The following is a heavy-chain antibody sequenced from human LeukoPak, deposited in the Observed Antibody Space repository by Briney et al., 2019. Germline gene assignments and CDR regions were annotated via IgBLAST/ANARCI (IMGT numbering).Heavy chain of an antibody. J-gene: IGHJ4*02. CDR2: IYPGDSDI. Sequence: GESLKISCKGSGYSFTSDWIGWVRQMPGKGLEWMGIIYPGDSDIRYSPSFQGQVTISADKSISTAYLQWSSLKASDTAMYYCARRYAVAGTMRGIDYWGQGTLVTVSS. CDR1: GYSFTSDW. CDR3: ARRYAVAGTMRGIDY. D-gene: IGHD6-19*01. V-gene: IGHV5-51*01.